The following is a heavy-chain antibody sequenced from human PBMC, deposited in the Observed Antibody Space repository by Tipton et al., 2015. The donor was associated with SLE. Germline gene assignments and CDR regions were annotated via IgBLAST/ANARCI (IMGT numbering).Heavy chain of an antibody. CDR3: ARTNWNYIAFNI. CDR1: GDSINSPTYY. D-gene: IGHD1-7*01. J-gene: IGHJ3*02. V-gene: IGHV4-61*01. CDR2: VYFNGNT. Sequence: TLSLTCTVSGDSINSPTYYWNWIRQPPGRRLEWIGYVYFNGNTNYNPSLKSRVIISVDTSKNQLSLKLSSVTAADTAVYYCARTNWNYIAFNIWSQGTLVTVSS.